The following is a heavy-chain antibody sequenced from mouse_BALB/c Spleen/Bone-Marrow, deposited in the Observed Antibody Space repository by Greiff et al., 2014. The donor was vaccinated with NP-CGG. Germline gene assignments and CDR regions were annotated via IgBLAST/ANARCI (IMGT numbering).Heavy chain of an antibody. Sequence: VQLQQSGAELMKPGASVKISCKASGYTFSNYWIQWVRQRPGHGLEWIGEIFPGSGSTNYNEKFKGRATITADTSSITAYMQLSRKTLESAAVDVCSRDGNYPGWFTYWGQGTLVTVSA. CDR2: IFPGSGST. D-gene: IGHD2-1*01. J-gene: IGHJ3*01. CDR1: GYTFSNYW. V-gene: IGHV1-9*01. CDR3: SRDGNYPGWFTY.